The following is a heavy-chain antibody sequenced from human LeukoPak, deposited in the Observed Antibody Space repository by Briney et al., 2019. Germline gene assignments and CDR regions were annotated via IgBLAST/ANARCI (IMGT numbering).Heavy chain of an antibody. CDR2: IYYSGST. J-gene: IGHJ4*02. CDR1: GFTFSSYA. D-gene: IGHD3-22*01. CDR3: ARGKKITYYYDSSGYFDY. Sequence: LRLSCAASGFTFSSYAMSWIRQHPGKGLEWIGYIYYSGSTYYNPSLKSRVTISVDTSKNQFSLKLGSVTAADTAVYYCARGKKITYYYDSSGYFDYWGQGTLVTVSS. V-gene: IGHV4-31*02.